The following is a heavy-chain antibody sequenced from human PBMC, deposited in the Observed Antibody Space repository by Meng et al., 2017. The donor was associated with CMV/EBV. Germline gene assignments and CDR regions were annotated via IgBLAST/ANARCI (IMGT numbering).Heavy chain of an antibody. CDR3: ARLRIPARRVQYGLDA. V-gene: IGHV4-39*01. D-gene: IGHD6-6*01. CDR2: ILYSGNT. Sequence: ESLKISCTVSGGPIRSGGYYWAWSRQPPGKGLEWIGSILYSGNTYYKSSLKSRLIILVDTSKNQFSLRLSSVTAADTAVYYCARLRIPARRVQYGLDAWGQGTTVTVSS. J-gene: IGHJ6*02. CDR1: GGPIRSGGYY.